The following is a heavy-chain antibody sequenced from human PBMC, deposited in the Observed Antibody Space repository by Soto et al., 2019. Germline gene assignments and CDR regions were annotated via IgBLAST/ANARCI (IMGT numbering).Heavy chain of an antibody. J-gene: IGHJ5*02. Sequence: SETLSLTCTVSGGSISSGGYYWSWIRQHPGKGLEWIGYIYYSGSTYYNPSLKSRVTISVDTSKNQFSLKLSSVTAADTAVYYCARACERITIFGVVIISLLFFDPWGQGTLVTVSS. V-gene: IGHV4-31*03. CDR1: GGSISSGGYY. CDR3: ARACERITIFGVVIISLLFFDP. D-gene: IGHD3-3*01. CDR2: IYYSGST.